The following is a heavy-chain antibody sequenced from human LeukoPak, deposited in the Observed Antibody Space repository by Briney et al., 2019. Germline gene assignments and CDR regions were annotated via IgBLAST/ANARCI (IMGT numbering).Heavy chain of an antibody. J-gene: IGHJ3*02. Sequence: TGGSLRLSCVASGFTFSSYGMHWVRQAPGKGLEWVAVISYDGSNKYYADSVKGRFTISRDNSKNTLYLQMNSLRAEDTAVYYCAKAESGWETDGFDIWGQGTMVTVSS. CDR2: ISYDGSNK. CDR1: GFTFSSYG. D-gene: IGHD6-19*01. CDR3: AKAESGWETDGFDI. V-gene: IGHV3-30*18.